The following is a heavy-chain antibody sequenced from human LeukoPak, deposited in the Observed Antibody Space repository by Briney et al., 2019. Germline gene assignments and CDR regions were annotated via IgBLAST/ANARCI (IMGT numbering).Heavy chain of an antibody. D-gene: IGHD2-2*01. J-gene: IGHJ3*02. CDR1: GVPVSDGRYY. CDR2: KYYSGGA. Sequence: PSETLSLTCSVSGVPVSDGRYYWTWIRQYPGKGLEWIGYKYYSGGAKYNPSLESRLTISIDTSKNQFSLQLSSVTAADTATYYCATPYCSSISCLDVFNMWGQGTRVTVSS. CDR3: ATPYCSSISCLDVFNM. V-gene: IGHV4-31*03.